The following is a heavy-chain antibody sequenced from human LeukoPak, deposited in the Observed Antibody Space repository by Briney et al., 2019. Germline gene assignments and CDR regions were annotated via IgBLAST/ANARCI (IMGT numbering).Heavy chain of an antibody. V-gene: IGHV3-74*01. D-gene: IGHD5-12*01. CDR3: ARDRGYTQDY. J-gene: IGHJ4*02. CDR2: IRTDGTSS. Sequence: GGSLRLSCAASGFTFNTYWMHWVRQAPGKGLVWVSHIRTDGTSSTYADSVKGRFTISRDNTKNTLYPQMNSLRAEDTAVYYCARDRGYTQDYWGQGTLVTVSS. CDR1: GFTFNTYW.